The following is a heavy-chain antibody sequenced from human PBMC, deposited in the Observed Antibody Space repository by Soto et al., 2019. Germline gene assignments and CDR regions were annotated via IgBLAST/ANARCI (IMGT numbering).Heavy chain of an antibody. Sequence: ESGPTLVNPTQTLTLTCTFSGFSLSTSGVGVGWIRQPPGKALEWLALIYWNDDKRYSPSLKSRLTITKDTSKNQVVLTMTNMDPVDTATYYCAHEKEWEYGLIAYFQHWGQGTLVTVSS. CDR1: GFSLSTSGVG. CDR3: AHEKEWEYGLIAYFQH. V-gene: IGHV2-5*01. J-gene: IGHJ1*01. CDR2: IYWNDDK. D-gene: IGHD1-26*01.